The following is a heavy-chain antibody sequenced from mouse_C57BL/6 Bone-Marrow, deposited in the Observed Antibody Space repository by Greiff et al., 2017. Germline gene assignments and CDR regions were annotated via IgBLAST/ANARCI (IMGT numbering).Heavy chain of an antibody. CDR1: GYTFTSYW. V-gene: IGHV1-50*01. CDR2: IDPSDSYT. CDR3: ARDYYGSGMFAY. D-gene: IGHD1-1*01. J-gene: IGHJ3*01. Sequence: VQLQQPGAELVKPGASVKLSCKASGYTFTSYWMQWVKQRPGQGLEWIGEIDPSDSYTNYNQKFKGKATLTVDTSSRTAYMQLSSLTSEDSAVYYCARDYYGSGMFAYWGQGTLVTVSA.